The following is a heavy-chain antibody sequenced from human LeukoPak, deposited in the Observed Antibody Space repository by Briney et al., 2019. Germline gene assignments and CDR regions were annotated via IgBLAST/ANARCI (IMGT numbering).Heavy chain of an antibody. Sequence: GASVKVSRKASGSTFSSYAISWVRQAPGQGLEWMGRIIPILGIANYAQKFQGRVTITADKSTSTAYMELSSLRSEDTAVYYCASPGCSGGSCYGSGLDYWGQGTLVTVSS. D-gene: IGHD2-15*01. CDR2: IIPILGIA. CDR3: ASPGCSGGSCYGSGLDY. CDR1: GSTFSSYA. J-gene: IGHJ4*02. V-gene: IGHV1-69*04.